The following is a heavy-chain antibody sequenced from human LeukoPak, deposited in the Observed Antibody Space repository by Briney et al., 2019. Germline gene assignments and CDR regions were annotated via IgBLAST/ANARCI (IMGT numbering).Heavy chain of an antibody. CDR2: IYYSGST. J-gene: IGHJ3*02. Sequence: SETLSLTCTVSGGSISSYYWSWIRQPPGKGLEWSGYIYYSGSTNYNPSLKSRVTISVDTSKNQFSLKLSSVTAADTAVYYCARHKGYSDAFDIWGQGTMVTVSS. CDR3: ARHKGYSDAFDI. V-gene: IGHV4-59*08. CDR1: GGSISSYY. D-gene: IGHD2-15*01.